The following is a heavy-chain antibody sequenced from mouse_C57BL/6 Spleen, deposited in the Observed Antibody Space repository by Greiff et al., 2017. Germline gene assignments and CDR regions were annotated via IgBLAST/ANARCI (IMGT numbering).Heavy chain of an antibody. V-gene: IGHV1-50*01. CDR2: IDPSDSYT. Sequence: QVQLQQPGAELVKPGASVKLSCKASGYTFTSYWMQWVKQRPGQGLEWIGEIDPSDSYTNYNRKFKGKATLTVDTSSSTAYMQLSGLTAEDSVVYYCARGGTGTRYWGQGTTLTVSS. D-gene: IGHD4-1*01. CDR1: GYTFTSYW. CDR3: ARGGTGTRY. J-gene: IGHJ2*01.